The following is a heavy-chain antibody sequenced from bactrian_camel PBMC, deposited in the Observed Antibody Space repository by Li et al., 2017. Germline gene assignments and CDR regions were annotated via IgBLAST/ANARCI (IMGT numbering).Heavy chain of an antibody. CDR2: YDTSGTI. V-gene: IGHV3S53*01. Sequence: VQLVESGGGSVQAGGSMRLSCEFSEYTRSTYCMAWFRQVPGKQREGVAAYDTSGTIVYADSVKGRFTISQEYAKNTVYLQMNDLKPEDTATYYCAAVRGVSRGYCSSGRFQAGGFWGQGTQVTVS. J-gene: IGHJ6*01. CDR3: AAVRGVSRGYCSSGRFQAGGF. CDR1: EYTRSTYC. D-gene: IGHD2*01.